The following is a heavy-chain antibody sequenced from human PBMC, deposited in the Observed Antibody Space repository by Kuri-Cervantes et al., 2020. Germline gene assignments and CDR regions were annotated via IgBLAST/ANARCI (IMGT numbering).Heavy chain of an antibody. J-gene: IGHJ4*02. Sequence: GESLKISCAASGFTFSSYGMHWVRQAPGKGLEWVAVISYDGSNKYYADSVKGRFTISRDNSKNTLYLQMNSLRAEDTAVYYCATSHGGDSDYWGQGTLVTAPQ. CDR3: ATSHGGDSDY. CDR1: GFTFSSYG. D-gene: IGHD3-16*01. CDR2: ISYDGSNK. V-gene: IGHV3-30*03.